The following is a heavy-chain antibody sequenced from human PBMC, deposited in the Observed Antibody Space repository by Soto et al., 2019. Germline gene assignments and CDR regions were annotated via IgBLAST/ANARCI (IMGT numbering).Heavy chain of an antibody. CDR2: ISAYNGNT. D-gene: IGHD2-2*01. J-gene: IGHJ4*02. CDR3: AREEVVPAAMGSYYFDY. V-gene: IGHV1-18*01. CDR1: CYAFTSYG. Sequence: SVKVSFKASCYAFTSYGISWVRQAPGQGLEWMGWISAYNGNTNYAQKLQGRVTMTTDTSTSTAYMELSSLRSDDTAVYYCAREEVVPAAMGSYYFDYWGQGTLVTVYS.